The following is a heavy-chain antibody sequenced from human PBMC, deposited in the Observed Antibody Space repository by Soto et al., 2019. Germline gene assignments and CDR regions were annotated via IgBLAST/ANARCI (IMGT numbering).Heavy chain of an antibody. CDR3: ARAGISQAAAGSLDCCPIDS. Sequence: EVQLVESGGGLVQPGGSLRLSCAASGFTVSSNYMSWVRQAPGKGLERVSIIYSGGTTYYADSVKGRFTISRDNSKNTLYLHMNSLRAEDTAVYYCARAGISQAAAGSLDCCPIDSWGQGTLLTVSS. D-gene: IGHD6-13*01. V-gene: IGHV3-66*01. J-gene: IGHJ4*02. CDR1: GFTVSSNY. CDR2: IYSGGTT.